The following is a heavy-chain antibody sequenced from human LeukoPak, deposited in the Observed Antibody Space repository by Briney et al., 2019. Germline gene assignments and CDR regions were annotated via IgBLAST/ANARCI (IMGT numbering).Heavy chain of an antibody. J-gene: IGHJ4*02. CDR3: ARDQADSSGYYYFDY. CDR1: GFTLNDYY. CDR2: ISSSGSTI. V-gene: IGHV3-11*01. D-gene: IGHD3-22*01. Sequence: GGSLRLSCEASGFTLNDYYMSWIRQAPGKGLEWVSYISSSGSTIYYADSVKGRFTISRDNAKNSLYLQMNSLRAEDTAVYYCARDQADSSGYYYFDYWGQGTLVTVSS.